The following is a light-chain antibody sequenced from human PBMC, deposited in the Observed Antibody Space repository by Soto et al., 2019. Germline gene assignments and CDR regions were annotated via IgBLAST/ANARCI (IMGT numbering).Light chain of an antibody. V-gene: IGLV2-14*01. J-gene: IGLJ2*01. CDR1: SSDDVDYSF. CDR2: DVS. Sequence: QSALTQPASVSGSPGQSITISCTGTSSDDVDYSFVSWYQQHPGKAPKLMIYDVSSRPSGVSNRLSGSKSGSTASLTLSGLQAEDEADYYCSSYTSSSTVEFGGGTKLTVL. CDR3: SSYTSSSTVE.